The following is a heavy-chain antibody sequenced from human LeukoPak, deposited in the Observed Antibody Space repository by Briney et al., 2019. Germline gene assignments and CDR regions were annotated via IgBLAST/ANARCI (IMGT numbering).Heavy chain of an antibody. Sequence: GGSLRLSCAASGFTVSSNYMSWVRQAPGKGLEWVSVIYSGGSTYYADSVKGRFTISRDNSKNTLYLQMNSLRAEDTAVYYCARAYGSSWPLDYWGQGTLVTVSS. CDR1: GFTVSSNY. D-gene: IGHD6-13*01. J-gene: IGHJ4*02. CDR3: ARAYGSSWPLDY. CDR2: IYSGGST. V-gene: IGHV3-53*01.